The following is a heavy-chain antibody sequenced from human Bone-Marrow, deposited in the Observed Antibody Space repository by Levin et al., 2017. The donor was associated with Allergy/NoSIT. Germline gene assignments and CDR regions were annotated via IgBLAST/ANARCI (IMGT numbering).Heavy chain of an antibody. CDR1: GFTFSAYY. CDR2: SSSSGSYT. CDR3: ARDPPDALDF. V-gene: IGHV3-11*05. Sequence: SGGSLRLSCAASGFTFSAYYMSWVRQAPGKGLEWVSYSSSSGSYTKYADSVKGRFTISRDNAKNSLYLQMNSLTAEDTAVYYCARDPPDALDFWGPGTMVTVAS. J-gene: IGHJ3*01.